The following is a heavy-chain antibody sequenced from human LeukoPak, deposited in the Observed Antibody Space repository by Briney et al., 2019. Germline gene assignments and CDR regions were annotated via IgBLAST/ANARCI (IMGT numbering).Heavy chain of an antibody. V-gene: IGHV1-18*01. CDR3: ASSSGTIWSGYSHFDY. CDR2: ISAYNGNT. J-gene: IGHJ4*02. D-gene: IGHD3-3*01. Sequence: ASVKVSCKASGYTFTSYGISWVRQAPGQGLEWMGWISAYNGNTNYAQKLQGRVTVTTDTSTSTAYMELRSLRSEDTAVYYCASSSGTIWSGYSHFDYWGQGTLVTVSS. CDR1: GYTFTSYG.